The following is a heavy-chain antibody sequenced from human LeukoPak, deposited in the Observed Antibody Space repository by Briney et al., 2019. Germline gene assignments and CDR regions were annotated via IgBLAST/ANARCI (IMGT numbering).Heavy chain of an antibody. J-gene: IGHJ4*02. V-gene: IGHV3-49*03. D-gene: IGHD1-26*01. CDR2: IRSKAYGGTT. Sequence: GGSLRLSCTASGFTFGDYAMSWFRQAPGKGLEWVGFIRSKAYGGTTEYAASVKGRFTISRDDSKSIAYLQMNSLKTEDTAVYCCTRELIHSMVGARNYWGQGTLVTVSS. CDR3: TRELIHSMVGARNY. CDR1: GFTFGDYA.